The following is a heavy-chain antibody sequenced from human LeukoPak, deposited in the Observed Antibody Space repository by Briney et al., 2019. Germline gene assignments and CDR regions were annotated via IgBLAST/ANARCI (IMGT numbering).Heavy chain of an antibody. CDR1: GFTFSDFA. V-gene: IGHV3-23*01. Sequence: GGSLRLSCAASGFTFSDFAMSWVRLAPGQGLKWVATIRNAGGSTNFADSVRGRFTISRDNSKSMLYLQMNRLRAEDTALYFCTKDGLRGYDFDYWGQGALVTVSS. CDR2: IRNAGGST. J-gene: IGHJ4*02. D-gene: IGHD5-12*01. CDR3: TKDGLRGYDFDY.